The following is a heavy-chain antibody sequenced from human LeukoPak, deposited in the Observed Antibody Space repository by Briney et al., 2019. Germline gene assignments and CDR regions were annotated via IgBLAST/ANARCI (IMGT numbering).Heavy chain of an antibody. Sequence: PGGSLRLSCAASGFTFSDYFMNWVRQTPGKGLGWITSISSSGTTVKYADSVKGRFTISRDNAENSLYLQMHSLRVEDTAVYYCARDFPGASYYFDYWGQGTLITVSS. CDR3: ARDFPGASYYFDY. V-gene: IGHV3-11*01. D-gene: IGHD3-10*01. J-gene: IGHJ4*02. CDR2: ISSSGTTV. CDR1: GFTFSDYF.